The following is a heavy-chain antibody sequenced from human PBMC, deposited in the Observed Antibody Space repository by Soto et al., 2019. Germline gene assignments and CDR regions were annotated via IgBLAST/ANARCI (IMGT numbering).Heavy chain of an antibody. CDR2: INHSGST. D-gene: IGHD3-3*01. CDR1: GGSFSGYY. Sequence: SETLSLTCAVYGGSFSGYYWSWIRQPPGKGLKWIGEINHSGSTNYNPSLKSRVTISVDTSKNQFSLKLSSVTAADTAVYYCARGVLRFLEWLPKSPYFDYWGQGTLVTVSS. CDR3: ARGVLRFLEWLPKSPYFDY. J-gene: IGHJ4*02. V-gene: IGHV4-34*01.